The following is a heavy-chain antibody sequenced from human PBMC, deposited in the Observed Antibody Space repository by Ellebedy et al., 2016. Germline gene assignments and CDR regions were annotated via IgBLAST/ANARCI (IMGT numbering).Heavy chain of an antibody. J-gene: IGHJ3*02. Sequence: GESLKISXAASGFTFSDYYMSWIRQAPGKGLEWVSYISSSSSYTNYADSVKGRFTISRDNAKNSLYLQMNSLRAEDTAVYYCARDPSGSYYLGSDAFDIWGQGTMVTVSS. CDR1: GFTFSDYY. V-gene: IGHV3-11*05. CDR3: ARDPSGSYYLGSDAFDI. D-gene: IGHD1-26*01. CDR2: ISSSSSYT.